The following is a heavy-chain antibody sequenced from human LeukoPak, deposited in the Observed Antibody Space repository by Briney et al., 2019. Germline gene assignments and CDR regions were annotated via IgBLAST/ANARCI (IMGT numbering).Heavy chain of an antibody. D-gene: IGHD6-19*01. CDR2: IYHGGST. CDR1: GFSLSSGYY. V-gene: IGHV4-38-2*02. CDR3: ARSRGGGAFDI. J-gene: IGHJ3*02. Sequence: SETLSLTCTVSGFSLSSGYYWGWIRQPPGKGLEWIGSIYHGGSTHYNPSLKSRVTISVDTSKNQFSLKLSSVTAADTAVYYCARSRGGGAFDIWGQGTMVTVSS.